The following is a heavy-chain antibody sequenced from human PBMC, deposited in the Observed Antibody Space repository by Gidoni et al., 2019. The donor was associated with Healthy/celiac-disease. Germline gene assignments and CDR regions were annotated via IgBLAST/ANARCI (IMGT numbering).Heavy chain of an antibody. D-gene: IGHD3-3*01. Sequence: QVQLVESGGGVVQPGRSLRLSCAASGFTFSSYAMHWVRQAPGKGLEWVAVISYDGSNKYYADSVKGRFTISRDNSKNTLYLQMNSLRAEDTAVYYCARDAIFGVFSRGFDYWGQGTLVTVSS. V-gene: IGHV3-30*04. CDR3: ARDAIFGVFSRGFDY. J-gene: IGHJ4*02. CDR1: GFTFSSYA. CDR2: ISYDGSNK.